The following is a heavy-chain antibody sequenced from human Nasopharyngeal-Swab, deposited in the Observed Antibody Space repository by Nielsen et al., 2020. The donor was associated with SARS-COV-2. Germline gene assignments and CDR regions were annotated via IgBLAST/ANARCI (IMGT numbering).Heavy chain of an antibody. V-gene: IGHV3-30-3*01. CDR3: ARGYSGSYCSPFDY. D-gene: IGHD1-26*01. CDR2: ISYDGSNK. Sequence: GESLKISCAASGFTFSSYAMHWVRQAPGKGLEWVAVISYDGSNKYYADSVKGRFTISRDNSKNTLYLQMNSLRAEDTAVYYCARGYSGSYCSPFDYWGQGTLVTVSS. CDR1: GFTFSSYA. J-gene: IGHJ4*02.